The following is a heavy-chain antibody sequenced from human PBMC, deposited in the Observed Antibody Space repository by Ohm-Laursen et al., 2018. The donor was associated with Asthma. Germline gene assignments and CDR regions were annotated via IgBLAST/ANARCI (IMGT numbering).Heavy chain of an antibody. D-gene: IGHD2-2*01. CDR3: ARDRRYCSTTSCPNWFDR. J-gene: IGHJ5*02. V-gene: IGHV1-46*03. Sequence: SVKVSCKASGYTFTSYSMHWVRQAPGQGLEWMGIINPSGVYASYAQKFQGRVTMTRDTSTSTVYMELSSLRSEDTAVYYCARDRRYCSTTSCPNWFDRWGQGTLVTVSS. CDR2: INPSGVYA. CDR1: GYTFTSYS.